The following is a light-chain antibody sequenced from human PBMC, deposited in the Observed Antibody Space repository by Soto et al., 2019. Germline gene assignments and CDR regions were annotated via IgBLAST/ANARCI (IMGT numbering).Light chain of an antibody. CDR2: KAS. J-gene: IGKJ1*01. V-gene: IGKV1-5*03. Sequence: DIQMTQSPSTLSASVGDRVTITCRASQSMSSLLAWYQQKPGKAPKLLIYKASSLESGVPSRFSGSGSGTEFTLTISSLQPDDFATYYCQQYNSYWTFGQGTKVDIK. CDR1: QSMSSL. CDR3: QQYNSYWT.